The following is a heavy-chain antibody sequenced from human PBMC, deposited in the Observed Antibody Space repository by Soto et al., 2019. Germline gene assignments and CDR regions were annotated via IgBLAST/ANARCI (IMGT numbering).Heavy chain of an antibody. J-gene: IGHJ4*02. CDR3: AKYRRTEEEGYTLDY. D-gene: IGHD6-13*01. CDR1: GDSISNYY. Sequence: LSLTCIVSGDSISNYYWSWIRQPPGKRLEWIGYIYYTGSTTYNPSLESRVTMSVDTSKNQFSLKLNSVNAADTAVYYCAKYRRTEEEGYTLDYWGRGTLVTVSS. CDR2: IYYTGST. V-gene: IGHV4-59*01.